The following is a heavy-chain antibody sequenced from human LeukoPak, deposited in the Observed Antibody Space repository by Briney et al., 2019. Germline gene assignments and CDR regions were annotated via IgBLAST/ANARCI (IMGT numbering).Heavy chain of an antibody. CDR3: ASRVIAAAAGFFFDY. D-gene: IGHD6-13*01. Sequence: GASVKVSCKASGGTFSSCAISWVRQAPGQGLEWMGRIIPILGIANYAQKFQGRVTITADKSTSTAYMELSSLRSEDTAVYYCASRVIAAAAGFFFDYWGQGTLVTVSS. CDR2: IIPILGIA. J-gene: IGHJ4*02. CDR1: GGTFSSCA. V-gene: IGHV1-69*04.